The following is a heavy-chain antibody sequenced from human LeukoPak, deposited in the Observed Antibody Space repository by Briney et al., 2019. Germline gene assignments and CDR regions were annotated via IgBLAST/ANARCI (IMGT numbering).Heavy chain of an antibody. CDR3: ARGGGYYYYYGMDV. CDR2: INHSGST. D-gene: IGHD3-16*01. J-gene: IGHJ6*02. V-gene: IGHV4-34*01. Sequence: PSETLSPTCAVYGGSFSGYYWSWIHQPPGKALEWIGEINHSGSTNYNPSLKSRVTISVDTSKNQFSLKLSSVTAADTAVYYCARGGGYYYYYGMDVWGQGTTVTVSS. CDR1: GGSFSGYY.